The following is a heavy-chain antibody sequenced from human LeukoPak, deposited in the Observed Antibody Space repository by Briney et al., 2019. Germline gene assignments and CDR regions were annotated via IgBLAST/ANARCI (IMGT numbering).Heavy chain of an antibody. CDR3: AKDRRGYCSGGSCYPLDY. D-gene: IGHD2-15*01. Sequence: GGSLRLSCAASGFTFSSYAMSWVRQAPGKGLEWVSAISGSGGSTYYADSVKGRFTISRDNSKNTLYPQMNSLRAEDTAVYYCAKDRRGYCSGGSCYPLDYWGQGTLVTVSS. J-gene: IGHJ4*02. CDR2: ISGSGGST. V-gene: IGHV3-23*01. CDR1: GFTFSSYA.